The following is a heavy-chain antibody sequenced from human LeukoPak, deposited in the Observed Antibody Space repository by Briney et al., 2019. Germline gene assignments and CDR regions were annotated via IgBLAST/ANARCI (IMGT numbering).Heavy chain of an antibody. CDR2: MNPNSGDT. D-gene: IGHD2-8*01. J-gene: IGHJ1*01. CDR3: ASANFQH. CDR1: GYTFTSYD. V-gene: IGHV1-8*03. Sequence: GASVKVSCKASGYTFTSYDINWVRQATGQGLEWMGWMNPNSGDTAYAQNFQGRVTITRSTPLSTAYMELSSLGSEDTAVYYCASANFQHWGQGTLVTVSS.